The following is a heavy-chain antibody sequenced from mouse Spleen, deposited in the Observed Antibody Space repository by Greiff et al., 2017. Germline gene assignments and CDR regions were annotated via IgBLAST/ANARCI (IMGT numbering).Heavy chain of an antibody. CDR1: GISITTGNYR. Sequence: VQLKQSGPGLVKPSQTVSLTCTVTGISITTGNYRWSWIRQFPGNKLEWIGYIYYSGTITYNPSLTSRTTITRDTSKNQFFLEMNSLTAEDTATYYCARERIYYGYDDYFDYWGQGTTLTVSS. V-gene: IGHV3-5*02. CDR3: ARERIYYGYDDYFDY. J-gene: IGHJ2*01. CDR2: IYYSGTI. D-gene: IGHD2-2*01.